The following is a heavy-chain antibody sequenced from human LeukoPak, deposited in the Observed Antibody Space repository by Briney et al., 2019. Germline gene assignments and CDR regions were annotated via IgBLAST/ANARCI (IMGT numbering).Heavy chain of an antibody. D-gene: IGHD3-22*01. J-gene: IGHJ4*02. Sequence: GGSLRLSCAASGFTFDVSAMNWVRQAPGKGLEWVSASGNAGDTYYADSVKGRFTISRDNSKKMLFLQMTSLRAEDTAVYYCAKKTPGNYPYDYWGQRTPVTVSP. CDR2: SGNAGDT. CDR1: GFTFDVSA. CDR3: AKKTPGNYPYDY. V-gene: IGHV3-23*01.